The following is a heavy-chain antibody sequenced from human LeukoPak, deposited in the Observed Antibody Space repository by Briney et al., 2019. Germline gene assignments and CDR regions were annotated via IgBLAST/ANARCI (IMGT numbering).Heavy chain of an antibody. Sequence: GGSLRLSCAASGFTSSSYWMHWVRQAPGKGVVWVSRIRGDGGTTSYADSVKGRFTISRDNAKNSLYLQMNSLRAEDTAVYYCARGFGWPDAFDIWGQGTMVTVSS. J-gene: IGHJ3*02. CDR1: GFTSSSYW. CDR3: ARGFGWPDAFDI. D-gene: IGHD6-19*01. CDR2: IRGDGGTT. V-gene: IGHV3-74*01.